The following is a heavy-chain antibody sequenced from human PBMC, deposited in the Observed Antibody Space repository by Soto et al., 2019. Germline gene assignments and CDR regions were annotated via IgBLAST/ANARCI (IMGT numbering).Heavy chain of an antibody. CDR3: ASHGLGVSSTPYFDT. V-gene: IGHV1-69*01. J-gene: IGHJ4*02. D-gene: IGHD3-16*01. CDR2: FVPLFGTT. Sequence: QLVQSGSEVKKPGSSVKVSCQASGGTFSGYVVTWVRQAPGQGLEWMGEFVPLFGTTNYAQRFSGRITITAEESTSTAYMELRTLRSDDTAVYYCASHGLGVSSTPYFDTWGQGTLVTVSS. CDR1: GGTFSGYV.